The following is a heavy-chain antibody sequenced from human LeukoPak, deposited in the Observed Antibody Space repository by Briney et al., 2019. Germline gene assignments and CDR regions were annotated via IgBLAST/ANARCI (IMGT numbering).Heavy chain of an antibody. CDR1: GFTFGSYA. D-gene: IGHD4-11*01. Sequence: GGSLRLSCAASGFTFGSYAMHWVRQAPGKGLEWVSGISWNSGSTGYADSVKGRFTISRDNSKNTLYLQMNSLRAEDTALYYCAKAVPRASVTTPFCDYWGQGTLVTVSS. J-gene: IGHJ4*02. V-gene: IGHV3-9*01. CDR2: ISWNSGST. CDR3: AKAVPRASVTTPFCDY.